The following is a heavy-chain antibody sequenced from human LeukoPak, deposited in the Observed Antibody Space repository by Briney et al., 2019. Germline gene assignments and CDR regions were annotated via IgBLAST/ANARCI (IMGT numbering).Heavy chain of an antibody. V-gene: IGHV3-23*01. J-gene: IGHJ4*02. CDR1: GFTFSSYA. Sequence: GGSLRLSCAASGFTFSSYAMSWVRQAPGKGLEWVSTISGSGGSTYYADSVKGRFTISRDSSKNTLYLQMNSLRAEDTAVYYCAKDRAYYYESRGYFDYWGQGTLVTVSS. D-gene: IGHD3-22*01. CDR3: AKDRAYYYESRGYFDY. CDR2: ISGSGGST.